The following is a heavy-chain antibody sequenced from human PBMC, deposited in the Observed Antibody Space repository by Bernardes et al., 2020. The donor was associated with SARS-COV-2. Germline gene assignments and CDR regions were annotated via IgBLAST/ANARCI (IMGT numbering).Heavy chain of an antibody. V-gene: IGHV3-23*01. J-gene: IGHJ4*02. CDR3: AKSVGDTGVVVAAIEY. D-gene: IGHD2-15*01. CDR1: GYTFSSYA. CDR2: ISGSGGNT. Sequence: GGSLRLSCAASGYTFSSYAMSWVRQAPGKGLEWVSAISGSGGNTYYADSVKGRFTISRDNSKNTLYLQMNSLRAEDTAVYYCAKSVGDTGVVVAAIEYWGQGTLVTVSS.